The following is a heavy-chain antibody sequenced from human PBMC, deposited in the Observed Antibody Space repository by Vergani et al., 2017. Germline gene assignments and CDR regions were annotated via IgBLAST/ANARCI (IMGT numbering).Heavy chain of an antibody. J-gene: IGHJ6*03. CDR1: GGSFSGYY. V-gene: IGHV4-34*01. CDR3: ARRREPRGYLRAYYYXMDV. D-gene: IGHD1-14*01. CDR2: INHSGST. Sequence: QVQLQQWGAGLLKPSETLSLTCAVYGGSFSGYYWSWIRQPPGKGLEWIGEINHSGSTNYNPSLKSLVTISVDTSKNQFSLKLSSVTAADTAVYYCARRREPRGYLRAYYYXMDVWGKGTTVTVSS.